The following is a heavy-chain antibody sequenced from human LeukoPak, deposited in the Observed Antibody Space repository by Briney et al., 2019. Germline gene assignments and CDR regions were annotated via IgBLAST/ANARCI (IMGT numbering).Heavy chain of an antibody. CDR1: GGTFSSYG. CDR3: ASPGPHIVVVPAAMGYYYGMDV. D-gene: IGHD2-2*01. CDR2: IIPILGIA. Sequence: SVKVSCKASGGTFSSYGISWVRQAPGQGLEWMGRIIPILGIANYAQKFQGRVTITADKSTSTAYMELSGLRSEDTAVYYCASPGPHIVVVPAAMGYYYGMDVWGQGTTVTVSS. V-gene: IGHV1-69*04. J-gene: IGHJ6*02.